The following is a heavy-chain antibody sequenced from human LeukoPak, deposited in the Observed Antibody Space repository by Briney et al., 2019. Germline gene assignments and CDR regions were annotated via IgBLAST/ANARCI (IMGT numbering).Heavy chain of an antibody. Sequence: PSETLSLTCTVSGGSISSSPYYWGWIRQPPGKGLEWIGTIYYSGSTYYNPSLESRVTISVDTSKNQFSLKLSSVTAADTAVYYCARGTMTTVTYYFDYWGQGTLVTVSS. CDR3: ARGTMTTVTYYFDY. D-gene: IGHD4-17*01. J-gene: IGHJ4*02. V-gene: IGHV4-39*01. CDR2: IYYSGST. CDR1: GGSISSSPYY.